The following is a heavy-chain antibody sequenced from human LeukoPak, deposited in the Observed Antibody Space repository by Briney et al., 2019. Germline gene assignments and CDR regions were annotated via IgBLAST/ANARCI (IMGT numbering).Heavy chain of an antibody. D-gene: IGHD2/OR15-2a*01. CDR3: ARGLSYGFSDFVY. CDR1: GFTFDDYA. CDR2: ISWNSGSI. V-gene: IGHV3-9*01. J-gene: IGHJ4*02. Sequence: GGSLRLSCAASGFTFDDYAMHWVRQAPGKGLEWVSGISWNSGSIGYADSMKGRFTISRDNSKNSLYLQMNSLRAEDTAVYYCARGLSYGFSDFVYWGQGTLVTVSS.